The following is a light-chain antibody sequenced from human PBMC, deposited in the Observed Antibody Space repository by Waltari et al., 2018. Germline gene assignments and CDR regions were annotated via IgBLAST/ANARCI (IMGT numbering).Light chain of an antibody. CDR2: DVS. CDR3: GSCAGTDTVWV. CDR1: SRDVASHDC. Sequence: QSALTQPRSVSGSPGQSVTISCTWTSRDVASHDCVSLYQHHPGKAPKLLIYDVSERPAGVPDRFSGSQSGNTASLIISGLQADDEAEYCCGSCAGTDTVWVFGGGTKLTVL. J-gene: IGLJ3*02. V-gene: IGLV2-11*01.